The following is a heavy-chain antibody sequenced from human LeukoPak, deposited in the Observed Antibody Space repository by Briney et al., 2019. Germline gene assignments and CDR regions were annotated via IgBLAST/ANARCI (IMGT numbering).Heavy chain of an antibody. V-gene: IGHV4-31*03. CDR3: ARTVGARTFYFDH. D-gene: IGHD1-26*01. CDR2: IFYTGRV. Sequence: SETLSLNCTVSGGSISSGVYYWSWIRQHPGKGLEWMGYIFYTGRVSYNPSLKSRITISVDSTRNHFSLEVSSVTAADTAVYYCARTVGARTFYFDHWGHGTLVTVSS. CDR1: GGSISSGVYY. J-gene: IGHJ4*01.